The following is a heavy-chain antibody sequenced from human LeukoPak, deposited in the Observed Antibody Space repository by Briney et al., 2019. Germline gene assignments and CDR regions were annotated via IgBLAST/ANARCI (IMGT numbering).Heavy chain of an antibody. CDR1: GLTVSSSY. D-gene: IGHD3-10*01. J-gene: IGHJ6*03. V-gene: IGHV3-66*02. CDR3: ASSTGSYYYYYMDV. Sequence: GGSLRLSCPASGLTVSSSYISWVRQAPGKGLEWVSGIYSGGSTYYADSVKGRFTISRDNSENTLYLQMNSLRAEDTAVYYCASSTGSYYYYYMDVWGKGTTVTISS. CDR2: IYSGGST.